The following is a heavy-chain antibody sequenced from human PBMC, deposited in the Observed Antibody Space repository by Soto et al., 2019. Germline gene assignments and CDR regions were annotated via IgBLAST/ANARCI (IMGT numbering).Heavy chain of an antibody. D-gene: IGHD6-13*01. Sequence: WASVKVSCKASGGTFSSYAISWVRQAPGQGLEWMGGIIPIFGTANYAQKFQGRVTITADESTSTAYMELSSLRSEDTAVYYCARDSQYSSSWPGDNWFDPWGQGTLVTVSS. J-gene: IGHJ5*02. CDR2: IIPIFGTA. CDR1: GGTFSSYA. V-gene: IGHV1-69*13. CDR3: ARDSQYSSSWPGDNWFDP.